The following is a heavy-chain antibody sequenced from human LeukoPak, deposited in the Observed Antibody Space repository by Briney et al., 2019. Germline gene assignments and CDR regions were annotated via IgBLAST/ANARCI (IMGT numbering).Heavy chain of an antibody. CDR2: IYSGGST. D-gene: IGHD6-13*01. V-gene: IGHV3-53*01. J-gene: IGHJ1*01. Sequence: GGSLRLSCAASGFTVSSNYMSWVRQAPGKGLEWVSVIYSGGSTYYADSVKGRFTISRDNSKNTLYLQMNSLRAEDTAVYYCAKDRWYSSSWSFQHWGQGTLVTVSS. CDR1: GFTVSSNY. CDR3: AKDRWYSSSWSFQH.